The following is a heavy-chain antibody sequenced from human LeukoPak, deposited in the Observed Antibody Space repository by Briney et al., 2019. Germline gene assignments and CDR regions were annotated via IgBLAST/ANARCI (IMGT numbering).Heavy chain of an antibody. Sequence: ASVKVSCTASGYTFTSYDINWVRQATGQGLEWMGWMNPNSGNTGYAQKFQGRVTMTRNTSISTAYMELSSLRSEDTAVYYCARTGLLWFGSYYYYGMDVWGQGTTVTVSS. D-gene: IGHD3-10*01. CDR2: MNPNSGNT. CDR1: GYTFTSYD. J-gene: IGHJ6*02. V-gene: IGHV1-8*01. CDR3: ARTGLLWFGSYYYYGMDV.